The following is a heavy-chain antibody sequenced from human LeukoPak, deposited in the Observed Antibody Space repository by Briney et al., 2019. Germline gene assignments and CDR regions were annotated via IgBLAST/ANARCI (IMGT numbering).Heavy chain of an antibody. V-gene: IGHV4-34*01. CDR3: ARGEPYVLRYFDGVSYSAFDI. Sequence: SETLSLTCAVYGGSFSGYYWSWLRQPPGKGLEWLGEINHSGSTNYNPSLKSRVTISVDTSKNQFSLKLSSVTAADTAVYYCARGEPYVLRYFDGVSYSAFDIWGQGTMVTVSS. CDR2: INHSGST. J-gene: IGHJ3*02. CDR1: GGSFSGYY. D-gene: IGHD3-9*01.